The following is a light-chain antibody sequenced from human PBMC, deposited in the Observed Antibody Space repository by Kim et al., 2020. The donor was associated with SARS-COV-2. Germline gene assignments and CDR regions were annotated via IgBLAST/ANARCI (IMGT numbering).Light chain of an antibody. CDR3: CSYAGSSTLYVV. J-gene: IGLJ2*01. Sequence: ALTQPASVSGSPGQSITISCTGTSSDVGSYNLVSWYQQHPGKAPKLMIYEVSKRPSGVSNRFSGSKSGNTASLTISGLQAEDEADYYCCSYAGSSTLYVVFGGGTQLTVL. CDR2: EVS. CDR1: SSDVGSYNL. V-gene: IGLV2-23*02.